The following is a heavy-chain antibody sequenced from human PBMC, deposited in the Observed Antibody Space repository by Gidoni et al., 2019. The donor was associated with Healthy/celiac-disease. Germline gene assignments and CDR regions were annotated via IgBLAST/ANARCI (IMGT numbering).Heavy chain of an antibody. Sequence: QVQLVESGGGVVQPGRSLRLSCAASGFTFSSYGMHWVRQAPGKGLEWVAVIWYDGSNKYYAEPVKGRFTISRDNSKNTRYLQMNSLRAEDTAVYYCASAGSGVAVAGTGGAPPPYWGQGTLVTVSS. CDR2: IWYDGSNK. J-gene: IGHJ4*02. CDR3: ASAGSGVAVAGTGGAPPPY. CDR1: GFTFSSYG. D-gene: IGHD6-19*01. V-gene: IGHV3-33*01.